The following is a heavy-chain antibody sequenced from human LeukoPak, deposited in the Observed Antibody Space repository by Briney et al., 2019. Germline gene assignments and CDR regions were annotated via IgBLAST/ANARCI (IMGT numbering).Heavy chain of an antibody. Sequence: GASVKLSFTASGGTFSIYAISWVRQAPGQGLEWMGGIIPIFGTANYAQKFQGRVTITADESTSTAYMELSSLRSEDTAVYYCARGDDSSGPLAMVYGMDVWGQGTTVTVSS. J-gene: IGHJ6*02. CDR1: GGTFSIYA. CDR3: ARGDDSSGPLAMVYGMDV. D-gene: IGHD3-22*01. V-gene: IGHV1-69*01. CDR2: IIPIFGTA.